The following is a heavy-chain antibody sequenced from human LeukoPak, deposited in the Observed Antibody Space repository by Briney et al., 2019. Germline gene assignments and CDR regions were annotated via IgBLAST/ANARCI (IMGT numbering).Heavy chain of an antibody. CDR2: VQDSGYT. Sequence: SETLSLTCTVSGDSIRSHYWSWIRQPPGKGLEWIGYVQDSGYTKYNPSLKSRLTISVDTSKNQFSLRLSSLTAADTAVFYCARTIASRPYYFDYWGQGTLVTVSS. CDR1: GDSIRSHY. D-gene: IGHD6-6*01. J-gene: IGHJ4*02. V-gene: IGHV4-59*11. CDR3: ARTIASRPYYFDY.